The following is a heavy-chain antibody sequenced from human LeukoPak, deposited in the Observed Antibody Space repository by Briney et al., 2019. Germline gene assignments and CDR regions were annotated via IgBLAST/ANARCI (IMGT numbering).Heavy chain of an antibody. D-gene: IGHD3-3*01. CDR3: ATETLRFLEWLPRGQGY. CDR1: GFTFSSYA. Sequence: PGGSLRLSCAASGFTFSSYAMSWVRQAPGKGLEWVSAISGSGGSTYYAGSVKGRFTISRDNSKNTLYLQMNSLRAEDTAVYYCATETLRFLEWLPRGQGYWDQGTLVTVSS. J-gene: IGHJ4*02. CDR2: ISGSGGST. V-gene: IGHV3-23*01.